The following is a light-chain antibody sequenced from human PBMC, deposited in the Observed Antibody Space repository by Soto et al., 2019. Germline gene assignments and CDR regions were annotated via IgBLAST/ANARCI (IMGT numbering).Light chain of an antibody. V-gene: IGKV1-5*01. Sequence: DIQMTQSPSTLSASVGDRVTITCRASQSISSWLSWYQQKPGKPPKLLIFAASSLKSGVPSRFSGSGSETQFTLTIHTLQPDDFAIYYCQHYKLSPLTFGQGTKVEIQ. CDR2: AAS. CDR1: QSISSW. J-gene: IGKJ1*01. CDR3: QHYKLSPLT.